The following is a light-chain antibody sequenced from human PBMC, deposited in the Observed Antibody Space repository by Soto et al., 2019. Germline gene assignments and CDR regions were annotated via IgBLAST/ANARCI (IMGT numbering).Light chain of an antibody. CDR3: QQYGSSPIT. CDR2: GAS. J-gene: IGKJ5*01. Sequence: EIVLTQSRGILSLSPGERATLSCRASQSVNTNYLAWYQQKSGQAPRLLIYGASSRATGIPDRFSGSGSGTDFTLTISRLEPEDFAAYFCQQYGSSPITFGQGTRPEIK. CDR1: QSVNTNY. V-gene: IGKV3-20*01.